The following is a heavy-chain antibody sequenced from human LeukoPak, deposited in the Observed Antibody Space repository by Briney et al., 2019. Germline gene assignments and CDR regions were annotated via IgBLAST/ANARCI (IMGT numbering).Heavy chain of an antibody. Sequence: GGSLRLSCAASGFTLRSYTMNWVRQAPGKGLEWVSSIGISSNKIYYADSVKGRFTISRDNSKNTLYLQMNSLRAEDTAVYYCAKGPCSSTSCYWGCDYWGQGTLVTVSS. CDR2: IGISSNKI. CDR3: AKGPCSSTSCYWGCDY. D-gene: IGHD2-2*01. V-gene: IGHV3-21*04. J-gene: IGHJ4*02. CDR1: GFTLRSYT.